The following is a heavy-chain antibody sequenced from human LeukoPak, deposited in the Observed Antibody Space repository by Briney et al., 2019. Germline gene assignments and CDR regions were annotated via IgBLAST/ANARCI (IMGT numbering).Heavy chain of an antibody. J-gene: IGHJ4*02. V-gene: IGHV7-4-1*02. D-gene: IGHD6-13*01. CDR3: ARVTTGSSWYLARTSFDY. Sequence: ASVKVSCKASGYTFTSYAMNWVRQAPGQGLEWMGWINTNTGNPTYAQGFTGRFVFSLDTSVSTAYPQISSLKAEDTAVYYCARVTTGSSWYLARTSFDYWGQGTLVTVSS. CDR2: INTNTGNP. CDR1: GYTFTSYA.